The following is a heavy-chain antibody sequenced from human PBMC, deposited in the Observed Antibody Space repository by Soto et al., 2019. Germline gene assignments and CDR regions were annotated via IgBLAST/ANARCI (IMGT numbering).Heavy chain of an antibody. J-gene: IGHJ4*02. CDR3: TTIGPRSGYSYGHPIDY. V-gene: IGHV3-15*01. CDR2: IKSKTDGGTT. Sequence: GGSLRLSCAASGFTFSNAWMSWVRQAPGKGLEWVGRIKSKTDGGTTDYAAPVKGRFTISRDDSKNTLYLQMNSLKTEDTTLYYCTTIGPRSGYSYGHPIDYWGQGTLVTVSS. D-gene: IGHD5-18*01. CDR1: GFTFSNAW.